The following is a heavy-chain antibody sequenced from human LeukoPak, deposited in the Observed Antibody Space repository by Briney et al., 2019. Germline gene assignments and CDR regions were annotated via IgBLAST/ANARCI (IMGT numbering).Heavy chain of an antibody. CDR2: IYTSGSP. CDR1: SGSISSYY. D-gene: IGHD2-2*01. CDR3: ARECASCSIGTMDV. Sequence: PSETLSLTCTVSSGSISSYYWIWIRQPAGKGLEWIGRIYTSGSPNYNPSLKSRVTMSVDTSKNQFSLKLNSVTAADTAVYYCARECASCSIGTMDVWGKGTTVTVSS. J-gene: IGHJ6*03. V-gene: IGHV4-4*07.